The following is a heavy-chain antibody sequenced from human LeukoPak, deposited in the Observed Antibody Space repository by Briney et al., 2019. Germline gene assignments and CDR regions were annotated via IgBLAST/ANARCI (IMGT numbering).Heavy chain of an antibody. V-gene: IGHV3-23*01. Sequence: GGSLRLSCAASGFTFSNYATNWVRQAPGKGLEWVSGFSGGGGGTFYAESVKGRFTISRDNPKNTLYLQMNSLRAEDTAVYYCAKAGYSTGLFDYWGQGTLVTVSS. J-gene: IGHJ4*02. CDR3: AKAGYSTGLFDY. CDR2: FSGGGGGT. CDR1: GFTFSNYA. D-gene: IGHD6-19*01.